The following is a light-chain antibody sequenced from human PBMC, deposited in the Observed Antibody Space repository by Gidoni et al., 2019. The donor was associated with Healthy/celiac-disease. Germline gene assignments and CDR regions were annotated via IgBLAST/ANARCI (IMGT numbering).Light chain of an antibody. J-gene: IGKJ1*01. CDR2: AAS. Sequence: ITCRASQGISSYLAWYQQKPGKAPKLLIYAASTLQSGVPSRLSGSGSGTDFTLTISCLQSEDFATYYCQQYYSYPRTFGQGTKVEIK. CDR3: QQYYSYPRT. V-gene: IGKV1-8*01. CDR1: QGISSY.